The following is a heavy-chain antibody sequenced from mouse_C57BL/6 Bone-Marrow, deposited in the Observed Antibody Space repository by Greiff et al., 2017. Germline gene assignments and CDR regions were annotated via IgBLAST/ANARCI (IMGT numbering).Heavy chain of an antibody. CDR3: AKAHYYGLDY. CDR1: GYSFTGYY. D-gene: IGHD1-2*01. Sequence: QLQQSGPELVKPGASVKISCKASGYSFTGYYMNWVKQSPEKSLEWIGEINPSTGGTTYNQKFKAKATLTVDKSSSTAYMQLKSLTSEDSAVYYCAKAHYYGLDYWGQGTTLTVSS. CDR2: INPSTGGT. J-gene: IGHJ2*01. V-gene: IGHV1-42*01.